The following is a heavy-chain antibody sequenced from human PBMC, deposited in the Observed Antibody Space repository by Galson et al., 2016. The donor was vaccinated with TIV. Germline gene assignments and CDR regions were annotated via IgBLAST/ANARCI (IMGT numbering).Heavy chain of an antibody. J-gene: IGHJ4*02. V-gene: IGHV1-18*04. CDR3: ARGATVTPYSFFDY. CDR1: GYTFSSYS. Sequence: QSGAEVKRPGASVKVSCKASGYTFSSYSINWVRQAPGQGLEWMGWISGYSGNTNYAQKFQGRVTMTTDTSTGTAYMELRSLRSDDTAVYYCARGATVTPYSFFDYWGQETLVTVFS. D-gene: IGHD4-17*01. CDR2: ISGYSGNT.